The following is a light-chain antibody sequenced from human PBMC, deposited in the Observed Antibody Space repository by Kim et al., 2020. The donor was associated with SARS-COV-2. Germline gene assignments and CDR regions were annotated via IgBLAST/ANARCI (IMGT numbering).Light chain of an antibody. V-gene: IGKV1-39*01. J-gene: IGKJ1*01. Sequence: DIQMTQSPSSLSASVVDRVTITCRASQGIKTYLNWYQQKPGKPPKFLIYDASTLQSGVPSRFSGGGSGTDFTLTIRGLQPEDFATYYCQQTYNTPVTFGQGTKVDIK. CDR3: QQTYNTPVT. CDR2: DAS. CDR1: QGIKTY.